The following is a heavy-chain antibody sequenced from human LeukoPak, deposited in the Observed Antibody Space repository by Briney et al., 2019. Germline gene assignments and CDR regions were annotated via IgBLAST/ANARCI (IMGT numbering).Heavy chain of an antibody. CDR2: ISYDGSNK. V-gene: IGHV3-30-3*01. CDR1: GFTFSSYA. J-gene: IGHJ5*02. CDR3: ARASVWSGYTSYFDP. Sequence: GRSLRLSCAASGFTFSSYAMHWVRQAPGKGLEWVAVISYDGSNKYCADSVKGRFTISRDNSKNTLYLQMNSLRAEDTAVYYCARASVWSGYTSYFDPWGQGTLVTVSS. D-gene: IGHD3-3*01.